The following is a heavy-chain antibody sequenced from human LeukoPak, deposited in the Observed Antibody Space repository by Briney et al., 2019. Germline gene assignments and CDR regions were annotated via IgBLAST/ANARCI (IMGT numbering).Heavy chain of an antibody. CDR3: ARDPYSGSYHDY. Sequence: PGGSLRLSYVASGFTFSSHSMNWVRQAPGKGLEWVSSISSSSSYIYYADSVKGRFTISRDNAKNSLYLQMNSLRAEDTAVYYCARDPYSGSYHDYWGQGTLVTVSS. CDR1: GFTFSSHS. V-gene: IGHV3-21*01. D-gene: IGHD1-26*01. J-gene: IGHJ4*02. CDR2: ISSSSSYI.